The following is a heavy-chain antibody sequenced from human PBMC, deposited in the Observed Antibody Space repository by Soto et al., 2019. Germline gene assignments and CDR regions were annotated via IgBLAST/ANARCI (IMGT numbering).Heavy chain of an antibody. CDR2: ISFDGSNT. Sequence: GGPLRLSCSVSGFTFSNYAMHWVRLAPGTGMEWVAVISFDGSNTFYADSVRGRFSISRDDSRNTMYLEMNSLRAEDTAVYYCARDEYSDSGRNSGFDNWGQGALVTVSS. V-gene: IGHV3-30-3*01. D-gene: IGHD1-26*01. CDR1: GFTFSNYA. J-gene: IGHJ4*02. CDR3: ARDEYSDSGRNSGFDN.